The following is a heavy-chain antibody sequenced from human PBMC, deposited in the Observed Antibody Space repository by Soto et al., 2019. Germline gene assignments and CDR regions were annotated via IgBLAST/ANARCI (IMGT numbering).Heavy chain of an antibody. CDR2: IYPGDSDT. Sequence: XDSLTISRKGSGYSFTSYWIGLVRQMRGKGLEWMGIIYPGDSDTRYSPSFQGQVTISADKSISTAYLQWSSLKASDTAMYYCARHSRGYEINPFDYWGQGTLVTVSS. CDR1: GYSFTSYW. CDR3: ARHSRGYEINPFDY. J-gene: IGHJ4*02. V-gene: IGHV5-51*01. D-gene: IGHD5-12*01.